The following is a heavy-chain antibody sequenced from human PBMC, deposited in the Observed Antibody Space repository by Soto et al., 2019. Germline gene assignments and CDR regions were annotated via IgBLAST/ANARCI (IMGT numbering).Heavy chain of an antibody. J-gene: IGHJ4*02. CDR2: FDGNGDK. D-gene: IGHD3-22*01. CDR3: VHRGIPNYFEVAFEY. V-gene: IGHV2-5*01. Sequence: TLTLTCTFSGFSLTTSGVGVGWIRQPPGKALEWLALFDGNGDKRYSPSLESRLTITKDTSKNQVVLTMTNMDPLDTATYYCVHRGIPNYFEVAFEYWGQGTLVTVLL. CDR1: GFSLTTSGVG.